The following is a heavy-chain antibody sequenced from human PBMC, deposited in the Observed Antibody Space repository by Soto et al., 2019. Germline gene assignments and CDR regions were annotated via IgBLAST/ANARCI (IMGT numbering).Heavy chain of an antibody. V-gene: IGHV1-69*13. D-gene: IGHD3-22*01. CDR2: IIPIFGTA. Sequence: SGKVSCKASGGTFSSYAISWVRQAPGQGLEWMGGIIPIFGTANYAQKFQGGVTITADESTSTAYMELSSLRSEDTAVYYCARDIASYYYDSSGYYGDAFDIWGQGTMVTVSS. CDR3: ARDIASYYYDSSGYYGDAFDI. J-gene: IGHJ3*02. CDR1: GGTFSSYA.